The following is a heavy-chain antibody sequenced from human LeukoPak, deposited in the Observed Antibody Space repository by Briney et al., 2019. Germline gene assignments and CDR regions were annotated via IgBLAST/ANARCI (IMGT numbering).Heavy chain of an antibody. CDR2: SSVSGATT. V-gene: IGHV3-23*01. J-gene: IGHJ4*02. Sequence: PGGSLRLSCVASGFTFDSYAMSWVRQAPGKGLEWVAFSSVSGATTYYADSVKGRFTISRDNSKNTLYLQMNSLRAEDTAVRYCAKKGDSDWYFDYWGQGTLVTVSS. CDR1: GFTFDSYA. D-gene: IGHD6-19*01. CDR3: AKKGDSDWYFDY.